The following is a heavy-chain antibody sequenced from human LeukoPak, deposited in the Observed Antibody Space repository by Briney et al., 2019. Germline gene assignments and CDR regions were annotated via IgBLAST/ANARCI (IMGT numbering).Heavy chain of an antibody. D-gene: IGHD2-2*01. CDR1: GYTFTSYA. CDR2: INAGNGNT. CDR3: ARMGSSTSCYACYYYGMDV. V-gene: IGHV1-3*01. J-gene: IGHJ6*02. Sequence: ASVKVSCKASGYTFTSYAMHWVRQAPGQRLEWMGWINAGNGNTKYSQKFQGRVTMTRDTSTSTVYMELSSLRSEDTAVYYCARMGSSTSCYACYYYGMDVWGQGTTVTVSS.